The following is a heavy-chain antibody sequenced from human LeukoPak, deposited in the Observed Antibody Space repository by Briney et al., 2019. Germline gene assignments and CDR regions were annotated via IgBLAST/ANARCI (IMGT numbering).Heavy chain of an antibody. Sequence: SETLSLTCTVSGGSISSYYWSWIRQPPGKGLEWIGYIYYSGSTNYNPSLKSRVTISVDTSKNQFSLKLSSVTAADTAVYYCARVVAAAGTKFDPWGPGTLVTVSS. V-gene: IGHV4-59*01. J-gene: IGHJ5*02. CDR2: IYYSGST. CDR3: ARVVAAAGTKFDP. CDR1: GGSISSYY. D-gene: IGHD6-13*01.